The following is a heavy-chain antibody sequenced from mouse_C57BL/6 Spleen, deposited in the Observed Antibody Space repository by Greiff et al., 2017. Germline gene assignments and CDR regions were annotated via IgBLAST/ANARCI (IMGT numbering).Heavy chain of an antibody. CDR3: ARPYGSSPGYFDY. CDR2: IDPSDSYT. D-gene: IGHD1-1*01. V-gene: IGHV1-69*01. CDR1: GYTFTSYW. J-gene: IGHJ2*01. Sequence: QVQLQQPGAELVMPGASVKLSCKASGYTFTSYWLHWVKQRPGQGLEWIGEIDPSDSYTNYNQKFKGKSTLTVDKSSSTAYMQLSSLTSEDSAVYYCARPYGSSPGYFDYWGQGTTLTVSS.